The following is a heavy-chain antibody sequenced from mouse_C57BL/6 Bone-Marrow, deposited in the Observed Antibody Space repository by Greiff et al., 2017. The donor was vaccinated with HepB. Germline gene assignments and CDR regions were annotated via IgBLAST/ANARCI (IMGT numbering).Heavy chain of an antibody. D-gene: IGHD1-1*01. CDR1: GYTFTDYY. J-gene: IGHJ4*01. V-gene: IGHV1-76*01. CDR3: ARRSGPITTVVAPYAMDY. Sequence: QVQLKESGAELVRPGASVKLSCKASGYTFTDYYINWVKQRPGQGLEWIARIYPGSGNTYYNEKFKGKATLTAEKSSSTAYMQLSSLTSEDSAVYFCARRSGPITTVVAPYAMDYWGQGTSVTVSS. CDR2: IYPGSGNT.